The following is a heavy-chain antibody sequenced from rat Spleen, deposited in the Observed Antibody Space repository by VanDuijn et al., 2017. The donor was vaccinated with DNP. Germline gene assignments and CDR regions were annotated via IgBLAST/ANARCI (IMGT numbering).Heavy chain of an antibody. CDR3: ARDWGSGYYLDY. V-gene: IGHV2-41*01. CDR2: ISNTGGT. D-gene: IGHD4-3*01. CDR1: GFSLISYN. J-gene: IGHJ2*01. Sequence: QAQLKESGPGLVQSSQTLSLTCTVAGFSLISYNVHWVRQSPGEGLAWMGAISNTGGTRYNAALKSRLSISNYSSNSQVFIKMNSLQTEDTATYYCARDWGSGYYLDYWGQGVMVTVSS.